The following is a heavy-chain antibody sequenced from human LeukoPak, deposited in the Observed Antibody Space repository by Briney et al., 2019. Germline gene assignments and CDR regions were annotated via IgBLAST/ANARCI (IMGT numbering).Heavy chain of an antibody. CDR2: IYPGDSDT. J-gene: IGHJ4*02. D-gene: IGHD3-22*01. CDR3: ARRYAVAVTAYFDY. CDR1: GYSFTSYW. V-gene: IGHV5-51*01. Sequence: GEALKISCKGSGYSFTSYWIGWVRPMPGKGLEWMGIIYPGDSDTRYSPSFQGQVTISADKSISTAYLQWSSLKASDTAMYYCARRYAVAVTAYFDYWGQGTLVTVSS.